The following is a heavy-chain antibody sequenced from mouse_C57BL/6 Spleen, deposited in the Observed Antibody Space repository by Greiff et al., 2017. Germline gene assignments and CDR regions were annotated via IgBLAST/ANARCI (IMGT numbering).Heavy chain of an antibody. CDR2: IDPEDGEP. D-gene: IGHD2-4*01. J-gene: IGHJ3*01. Sequence: VQLQQSGAELVKPGASVKLSCTASGFNIKDYYMHWVKQRTEQGLEWIGRIDPEDGEPKYAPKFQGKAPITADTSSNTAYLQLSSLTSEDTAVCYCVGDYDYDGFAYWGQGTLVTVSA. CDR1: GFNIKDYY. V-gene: IGHV14-2*01. CDR3: VGDYDYDGFAY.